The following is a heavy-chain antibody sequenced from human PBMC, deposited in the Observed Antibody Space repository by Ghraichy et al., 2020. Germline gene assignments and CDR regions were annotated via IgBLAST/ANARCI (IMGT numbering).Heavy chain of an antibody. D-gene: IGHD3-3*01. CDR1: GSTFSSYA. CDR2: ISGSGGST. J-gene: IGHJ3*02. CDR3: AKDSPILGAFGI. Sequence: GGSLRLSCAASGSTFSSYAMSWVRQVPGKGLEWVSAISGSGGSTYYADSVKGRFTISRDNSKNTLYLKMNSLRAEDTAVYYCAKDSPILGAFGIWGQGTMVTVSS. V-gene: IGHV3-23*01.